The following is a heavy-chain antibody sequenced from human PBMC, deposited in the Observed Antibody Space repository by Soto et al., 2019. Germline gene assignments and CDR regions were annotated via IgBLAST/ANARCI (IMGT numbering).Heavy chain of an antibody. CDR1: GFTFSGYW. Sequence: GGSLRLSCEASGFTFSGYWMSWVRQAPGKGLEWVADIKHDGSVQYYVDSVKGRFTISRDNAKKLLYLQMNGLRAEDTALYYCARAPYSNAWYRCDLWGQGTLVTVSS. D-gene: IGHD4-4*01. CDR3: ARAPYSNAWYRCDL. V-gene: IGHV3-7*03. CDR2: IKHDGSVQ. J-gene: IGHJ5*02.